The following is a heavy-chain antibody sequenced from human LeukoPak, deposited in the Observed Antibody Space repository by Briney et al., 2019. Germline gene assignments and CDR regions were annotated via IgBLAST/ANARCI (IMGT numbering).Heavy chain of an antibody. CDR3: ARGGGSGWYVDY. D-gene: IGHD6-19*01. CDR2: INHSGST. CDR1: GGSFSGYY. V-gene: IGHV4-34*01. J-gene: IGHJ4*02. Sequence: SETLSLTCAVYGGSFSGYYWSWIRQPPGKGLEWIGEINHSGSTNYNPSVKSRVTISVDTPKNQFSLKLSSATAADTAVYCCARGGGSGWYVDYWGQGTLVTVSS.